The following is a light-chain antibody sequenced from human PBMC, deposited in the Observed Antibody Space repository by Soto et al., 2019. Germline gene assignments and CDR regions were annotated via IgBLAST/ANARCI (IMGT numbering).Light chain of an antibody. CDR2: EVT. CDR3: SSYAGSDNYVV. CDR1: SNDVGGYNY. V-gene: IGLV2-8*01. J-gene: IGLJ2*01. Sequence: QSALTQPPSASGSPGQSVTISCTGTSNDVGGYNYVSWYQQHPGKAPKLMIYEVTKRPSGVPDRLFGTKSGNTASLTVSGLQAEDEADYYCSSYAGSDNYVVFGGGTKLTVL.